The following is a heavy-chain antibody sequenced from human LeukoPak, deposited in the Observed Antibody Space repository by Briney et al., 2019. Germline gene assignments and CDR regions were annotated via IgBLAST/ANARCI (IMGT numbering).Heavy chain of an antibody. Sequence: GGSPRLSCAASGFTFSNAWTSWVRQAPGKGLEWVGRIKSKTDGGTTDYAAPVKGRFTISRDDSKNTLYLQMNSLKTEDTAVYYCTTVLRYFDWLSEYFDYWGQGTLVTVSS. CDR1: GFTFSNAW. CDR2: IKSKTDGGTT. D-gene: IGHD3-9*01. J-gene: IGHJ4*02. CDR3: TTVLRYFDWLSEYFDY. V-gene: IGHV3-15*01.